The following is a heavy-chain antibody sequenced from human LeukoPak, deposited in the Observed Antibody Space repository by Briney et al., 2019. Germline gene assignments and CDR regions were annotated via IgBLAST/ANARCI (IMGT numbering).Heavy chain of an antibody. V-gene: IGHV3-23*01. CDR2: ISASGGRT. CDR3: AKTGGIAASH. D-gene: IGHD6-13*01. CDR1: GFTFSNYA. Sequence: PGGSLRLSCAASGFTFSNYAMNWVRQAPGKGLEWVSAISASGGRTYYADSVKGRFTISRDNSKNTLYLQMNSLRAEDTAVYFCAKTGGIAASHWGQGTLVTVSS. J-gene: IGHJ4*02.